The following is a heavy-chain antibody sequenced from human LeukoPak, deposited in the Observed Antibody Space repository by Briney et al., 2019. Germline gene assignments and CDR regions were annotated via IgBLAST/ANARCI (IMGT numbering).Heavy chain of an antibody. D-gene: IGHD4-17*01. Sequence: ASVKVSFSASRYTFSGYYVHWVRQAPGQGLEWMGWINANSGVTNYAQNFQGRVTMTRDTSISTVYMELSSLRSDDTAVYYCASYADFSNNLDYWGQGTLVTVSS. V-gene: IGHV1-2*02. CDR2: INANSGVT. CDR1: RYTFSGYY. J-gene: IGHJ4*02. CDR3: ASYADFSNNLDY.